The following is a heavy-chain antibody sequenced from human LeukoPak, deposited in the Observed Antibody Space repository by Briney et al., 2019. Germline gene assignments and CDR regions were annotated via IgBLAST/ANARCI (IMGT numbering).Heavy chain of an antibody. V-gene: IGHV3-7*04. D-gene: IGHD6-13*01. CDR3: ARSYSRVGFDF. CDR1: GFIFSSHW. CDR2: IKHDGTEQ. J-gene: IGHJ4*02. Sequence: GGSLRLSCAASGFIFSSHWMSWVRQAPGKGLEWVANIKHDGTEQYFVDSVKGRFTISRDNAKNSLFLRMNSLRAEDTAVYYCARSYSRVGFDFWGQGTLVTVSS.